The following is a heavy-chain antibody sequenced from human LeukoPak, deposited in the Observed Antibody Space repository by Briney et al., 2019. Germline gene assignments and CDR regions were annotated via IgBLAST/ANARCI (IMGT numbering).Heavy chain of an antibody. J-gene: IGHJ4*02. CDR2: MNPNSGNT. CDR3: ARDFRPYYDFWSGFDY. CDR1: GYTFTSYD. D-gene: IGHD3-3*01. Sequence: ASVKVSCKASGYTFTSYDINWVRQATGQGLEWMGWMNPNSGNTGYAQKFQGRVTMTRNTSISTAYMELSSLRSEDTAVYYCARDFRPYYDFWSGFDYWGQGTLDTVSS. V-gene: IGHV1-8*01.